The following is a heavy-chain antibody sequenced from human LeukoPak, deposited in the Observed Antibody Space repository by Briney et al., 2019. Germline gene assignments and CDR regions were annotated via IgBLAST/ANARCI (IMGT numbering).Heavy chain of an antibody. V-gene: IGHV4-34*01. Sequence: PSETLSLTCAVYGGSFSGYYWSWICQPPGKGLEWIGEINHSGSTNYNPSLKSRVTISVDRSKNQFSLKLSSVTAADTAVYYCAREDYDSSVYEILHYWGQGTLVTVSS. CDR3: AREDYDSSVYEILHY. J-gene: IGHJ4*02. CDR2: INHSGST. CDR1: GGSFSGYY. D-gene: IGHD3-22*01.